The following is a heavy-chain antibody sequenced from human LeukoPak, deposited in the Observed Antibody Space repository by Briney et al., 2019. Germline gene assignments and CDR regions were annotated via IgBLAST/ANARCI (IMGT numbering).Heavy chain of an antibody. CDR1: GFTFSRYW. CDR3: ARWGRDNMALVYYNYDMDV. Sequence: AGGSLRLSCAASGFTFSRYWMSWVRQAPGKGLEWVANIKQDGSEKNYVDSVKGRFTISRDNAKNSVYLQINSLRAEDTAVYYCARWGRDNMALVYYNYDMDVWGKGTTVTVAS. CDR2: IKQDGSEK. D-gene: IGHD5-24*01. V-gene: IGHV3-7*01. J-gene: IGHJ6*03.